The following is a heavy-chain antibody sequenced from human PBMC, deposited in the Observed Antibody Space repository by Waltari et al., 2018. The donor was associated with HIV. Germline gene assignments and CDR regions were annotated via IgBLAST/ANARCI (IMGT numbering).Heavy chain of an antibody. CDR1: GFSVSGSGMC. D-gene: IGHD3-22*01. CDR2: IDWNDDK. CDR3: ARTNYYDSSGFRGGFFDY. Sequence: QVTLRESGLALVKPTQTLTLTCTLSGFSVSGSGMCVSWIRQPPGKALEWLALIDWNDDKYYTTSLRTRLTISKDTSQNQVVLKMTNMDPVDTGTYYCARTNYYDSSGFRGGFFDYWGQGAPVTVSS. V-gene: IGHV2-70*13. J-gene: IGHJ4*02.